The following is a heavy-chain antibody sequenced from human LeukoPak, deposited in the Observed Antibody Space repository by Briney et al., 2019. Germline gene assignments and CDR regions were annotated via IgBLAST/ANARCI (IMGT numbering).Heavy chain of an antibody. V-gene: IGHV4-34*01. D-gene: IGHD3-10*01. Sequence: PSETLSLTCAVYGGSFSGYYWSWIRQPPGKGLEWIGEINHSGSTNYNPSLKSRVTISVDTSKNQFSLKLSSVTAADTAVYYCARGYYGSRSYHNVRNWFDPWGQGTLVTVSS. J-gene: IGHJ5*02. CDR1: GGSFSGYY. CDR2: INHSGST. CDR3: ARGYYGSRSYHNVRNWFDP.